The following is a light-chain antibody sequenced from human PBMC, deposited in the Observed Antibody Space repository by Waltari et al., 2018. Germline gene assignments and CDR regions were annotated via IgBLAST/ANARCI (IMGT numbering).Light chain of an antibody. Sequence: EIALTQFPATLSLSPGERATLPCRASQSVDSYLLWYQQRRGQTPRPVMYAASRRATGIPARFSGSGSGTVFTLTISSLEPDDFAVYYCHQRSNWPITFGQGTRLEI. CDR2: AAS. CDR1: QSVDSY. CDR3: HQRSNWPIT. V-gene: IGKV3-11*01. J-gene: IGKJ5*01.